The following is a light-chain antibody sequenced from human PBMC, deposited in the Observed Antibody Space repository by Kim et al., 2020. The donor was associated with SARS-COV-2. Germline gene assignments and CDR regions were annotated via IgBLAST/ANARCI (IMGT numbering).Light chain of an antibody. Sequence: QSVLTQPPSASGTPGQTVTISCSGSSSNIGSHPVNWYQHLPGTAPKLLIYSHNQRPSWVPERFSGSKSGTSASLAISALQSEDEGEYYCATWDATLKGFVFAPGTKVTVL. CDR3: ATWDATLKGFV. J-gene: IGLJ1*01. V-gene: IGLV1-44*01. CDR2: SHN. CDR1: SSNIGSHP.